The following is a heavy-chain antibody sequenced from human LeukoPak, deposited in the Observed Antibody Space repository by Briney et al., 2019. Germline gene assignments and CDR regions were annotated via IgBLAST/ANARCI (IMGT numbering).Heavy chain of an antibody. V-gene: IGHV3-30*18. CDR3: AKDQGDASGWFFDY. CDR1: GFTFSHHH. D-gene: IGHD6-19*01. J-gene: IGHJ4*02. CDR2: IALDGSRK. Sequence: GGSLRLSCAASGFTFSHHHIHWVRQAPGKGLEWVTVIALDGSRKIYADSVKGRFTISRDNSKNTVSLQMNSLGVEDTAVYYCAKDQGDASGWFFDYWGQGARVIVSS.